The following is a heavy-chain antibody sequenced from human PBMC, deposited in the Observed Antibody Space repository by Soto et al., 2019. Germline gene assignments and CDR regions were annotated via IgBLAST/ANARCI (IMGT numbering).Heavy chain of an antibody. Sequence: QVPLVESGGGVVQPGRSLRLSCAASGFTFSSYGMHWVRQAPGKGLEWVAVISYDGSNKYYADSVKGRFTISRDNSKNTLYLQMNSLRAEDTAVYYCAKLGGWFDPWGQGTLVTVSS. D-gene: IGHD3-16*01. CDR2: ISYDGSNK. V-gene: IGHV3-30*18. CDR1: GFTFSSYG. J-gene: IGHJ5*02. CDR3: AKLGGWFDP.